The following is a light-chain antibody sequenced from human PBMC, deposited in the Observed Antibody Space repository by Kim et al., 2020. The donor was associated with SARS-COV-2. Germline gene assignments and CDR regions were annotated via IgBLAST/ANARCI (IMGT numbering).Light chain of an antibody. CDR2: DVD. CDR1: SSDIGDYNY. V-gene: IGLV2-14*03. J-gene: IGLJ1*01. Sequence: SLTISCPGTSSDIGDYNYVSWYQQHPGKVPNLLIYDVDNRPSGISDRFSASKSGNTASLTISGLQADDEADYYCSSYTSSRTLDIFGTGTKVTVL. CDR3: SSYTSSRTLDI.